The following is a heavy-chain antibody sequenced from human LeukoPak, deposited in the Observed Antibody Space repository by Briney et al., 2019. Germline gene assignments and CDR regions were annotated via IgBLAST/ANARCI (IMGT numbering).Heavy chain of an antibody. V-gene: IGHV1-46*01. CDR3: ATPLIYYYDSSGSHRTDAFDI. CDR2: INPSGGST. J-gene: IGHJ3*02. D-gene: IGHD3-22*01. Sequence: ASVKVSCKASGYTFTSYYMHWVRQAPGQGLEWMGIINPSGGSTSYAQKFQGRVTMTRDTSTSTVYMELSSLRSEDTAVYYCATPLIYYYDSSGSHRTDAFDIWGQETMVTVSS. CDR1: GYTFTSYY.